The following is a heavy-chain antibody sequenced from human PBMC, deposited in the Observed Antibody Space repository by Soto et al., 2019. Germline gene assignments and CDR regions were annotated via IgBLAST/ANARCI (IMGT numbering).Heavy chain of an antibody. CDR2: IYYSGST. J-gene: IGHJ2*01. V-gene: IGHV4-59*01. D-gene: IGHD3-10*02. Sequence: KGLEWIGYIYYSGSTNYNPSLKSRVTISVDTSKNQFSRQLGSCTAADTPVYYFSFFFQAEDGIRDVRSVSAFLLNRSSDL. CDR3: SFFFQAEDGIRDVRSVSAFLLNRSSDL.